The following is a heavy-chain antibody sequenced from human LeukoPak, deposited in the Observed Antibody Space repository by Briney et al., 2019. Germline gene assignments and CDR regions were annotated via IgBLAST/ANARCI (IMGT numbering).Heavy chain of an antibody. CDR1: GYTFTSYY. CDR2: INPSGGST. Sequence: GASVKVSCKASGYTFTSYYTHWVRQAPGQGLEWMGIINPSGGSTSYAQKFQGRVTMTRDTSTSTVYMELSSLRSEDTAVYYCARGFLTYYDFWSGYYNFLWFDPWGQGTLVTVSS. D-gene: IGHD3-3*01. V-gene: IGHV1-46*03. CDR3: ARGFLTYYDFWSGYYNFLWFDP. J-gene: IGHJ5*02.